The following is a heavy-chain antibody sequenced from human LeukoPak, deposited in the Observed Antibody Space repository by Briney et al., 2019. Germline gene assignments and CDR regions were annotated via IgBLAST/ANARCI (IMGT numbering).Heavy chain of an antibody. J-gene: IGHJ4*02. V-gene: IGHV3-30*03. D-gene: IGHD1-26*01. CDR3: STDGTPKFEY. Sequence: GGSLRLSCAASRFTFNTYGMQWVRRAPGKGLEWVATISSDGRNQHYADSVQGRFTISRDNSKNTLYLQMDNLRTEDTAVYYCSTDGTPKFEYWGQGTLVTVSS. CDR2: ISSDGRNQ. CDR1: RFTFNTYG.